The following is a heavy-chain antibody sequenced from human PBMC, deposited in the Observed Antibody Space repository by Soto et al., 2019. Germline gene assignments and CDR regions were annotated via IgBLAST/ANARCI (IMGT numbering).Heavy chain of an antibody. J-gene: IGHJ6*02. Sequence: PGGSLRLSCVASGFIFSDYYMNWIRQAPGKGLEWVSHISSSKSYTNYADSVKGRFTISRDNAKNSLYLQMNSLRAEDTAVYYCARELLQSGYQDYYYYYGMDVWGQGTTVTVSS. D-gene: IGHD3-3*01. CDR2: ISSSKSYT. V-gene: IGHV3-11*06. CDR1: GFIFSDYY. CDR3: ARELLQSGYQDYYYYYGMDV.